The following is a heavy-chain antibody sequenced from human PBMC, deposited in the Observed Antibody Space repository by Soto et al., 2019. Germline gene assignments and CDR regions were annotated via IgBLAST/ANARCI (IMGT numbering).Heavy chain of an antibody. CDR1: GFTFSLYG. D-gene: IGHD5-12*01. CDR3: AKPRDGYNWGAFHI. CDR2: IFITGSNT. Sequence: VQLLESGGGLVQPGGSLRLSCAASGFTFSLYGMTWVRQAPGKGLEWVSTIFITGSNTYYADSVKGRFTISRDDSKNTLYLQMNSLRAEDTAIYYCAKPRDGYNWGAFHIWGQGTMVTVSS. V-gene: IGHV3-23*05. J-gene: IGHJ3*02.